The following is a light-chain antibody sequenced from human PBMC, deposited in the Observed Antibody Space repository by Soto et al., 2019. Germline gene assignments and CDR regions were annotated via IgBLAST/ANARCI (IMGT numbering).Light chain of an antibody. Sequence: DIQMTQSPSSVSASVGDRVTITCRASKGISSWLAWYKQQPGKAPKLLIYAASSLQSAVPSRFSGSGSVTDLTLTISGLQTEDFATYSCQQVNTFTLTFCGGTKVEIK. V-gene: IGKV1-12*01. CDR1: KGISSW. CDR2: AAS. J-gene: IGKJ4*01. CDR3: QQVNTFTLT.